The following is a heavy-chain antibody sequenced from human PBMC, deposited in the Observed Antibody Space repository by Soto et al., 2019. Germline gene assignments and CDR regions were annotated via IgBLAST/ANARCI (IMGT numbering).Heavy chain of an antibody. J-gene: IGHJ4*02. CDR3: ARDERGTCTSAVCYYFDY. Sequence: ASVKVSCKASGYNFDRYGFSWVRQAPGQGLEWMAWTSADNGDTNYAQKFQGRVTLTTDTSTGTVYMELRSLRPADTAVYYCARDERGTCTSAVCYYFDYWGKGPPVTVSS. CDR1: GYNFDRYG. V-gene: IGHV1-18*04. CDR2: TSADNGDT. D-gene: IGHD2-8*02.